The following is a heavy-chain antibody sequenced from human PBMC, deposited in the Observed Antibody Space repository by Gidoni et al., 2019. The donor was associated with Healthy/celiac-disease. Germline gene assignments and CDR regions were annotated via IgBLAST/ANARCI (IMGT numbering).Heavy chain of an antibody. J-gene: IGHJ4*02. CDR3: ARGDLELLPFDY. CDR1: GCTFSSYW. V-gene: IGHV3-7*01. CDR2: IKQDGSEK. Sequence: EVQLVESGGGLVQPGGSLRLAWAASGCTFSSYWMSWVRQAPGKGLEWVANIKQDGSEKYYVDSVKGRFTISRDNAKNSLYLQMNSLRAEDTAVYYCARGDLELLPFDYWGQGTLVTVSS. D-gene: IGHD1-7*01.